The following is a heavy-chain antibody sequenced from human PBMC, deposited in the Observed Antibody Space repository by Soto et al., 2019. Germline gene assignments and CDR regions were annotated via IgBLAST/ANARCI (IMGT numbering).Heavy chain of an antibody. CDR1: GGSISSSSYY. CDR2: IYYTGST. V-gene: IGHV4-39*07. D-gene: IGHD2-8*01. Sequence: PSETLSLTCTVSGGSISSSSYYWGWIRQPPGKGLEWIGSIYYTGSTYYNPSLKSRVTMSVDTSKNQFSLNLTSLTAANTAIYYCARANGYFEYWGQGTLVTVSS. J-gene: IGHJ4*02. CDR3: ARANGYFEY.